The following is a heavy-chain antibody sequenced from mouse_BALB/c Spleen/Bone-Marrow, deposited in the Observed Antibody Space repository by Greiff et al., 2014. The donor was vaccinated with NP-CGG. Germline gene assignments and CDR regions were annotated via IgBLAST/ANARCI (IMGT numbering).Heavy chain of an antibody. Sequence: QVQLQQSGAELVKPGASVKLSCKASGYTFTSYWMHWVKQRPGQGLEWIGEINPSNGRTNYNEKFKSKATLTVDKSSSTAYMQLSSLTSEDAAVYYCARRDGVAWFAYWGQGTLVTVSA. CDR3: ARRDGVAWFAY. D-gene: IGHD1-2*01. CDR2: INPSNGRT. CDR1: GYTFTSYW. J-gene: IGHJ3*01. V-gene: IGHV1S81*02.